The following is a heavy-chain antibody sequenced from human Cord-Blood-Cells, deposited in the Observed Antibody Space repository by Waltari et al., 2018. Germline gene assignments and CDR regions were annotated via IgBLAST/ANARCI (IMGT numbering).Heavy chain of an antibody. CDR1: GDSVPRHSAA. CDR3: ARDIVVVPAANHYYYYGMDV. D-gene: IGHD2-2*01. CDR2: TYYRSKWYN. J-gene: IGHJ6*02. Sequence: QVQLQQSGPGLVKPSQTLSLTCAISGDSVPRHSAAWNWSRQSPSRGLEWLGRTYYRSKWYNDYAVSVKSRITINPDTSKNQFSLQLNSVTPEDTAVYYCARDIVVVPAANHYYYYGMDVWGQGTTVTVSS. V-gene: IGHV6-1*01.